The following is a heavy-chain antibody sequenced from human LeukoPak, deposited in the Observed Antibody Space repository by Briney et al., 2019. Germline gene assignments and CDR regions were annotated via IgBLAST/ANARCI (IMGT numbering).Heavy chain of an antibody. CDR1: GFTFSSYS. CDR2: ISSSSSTI. Sequence: PGGSLRLSCAASGFTFSSYSMKWVRQAPGKGLEWVSYISSSSSTIYYADSVKGRFTISRDNAKNSLYLQMNSLRAEDTAVYYCARDQHDFWSGENDYWGQGTLVTVSS. D-gene: IGHD3-3*01. V-gene: IGHV3-48*01. J-gene: IGHJ4*02. CDR3: ARDQHDFWSGENDY.